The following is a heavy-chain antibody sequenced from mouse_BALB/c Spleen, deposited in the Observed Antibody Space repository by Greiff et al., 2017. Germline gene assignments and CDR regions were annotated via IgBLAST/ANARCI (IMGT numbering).Heavy chain of an antibody. CDR3: ARDDGNYLDY. CDR2: ISNGGGST. V-gene: IGHV5-12-2*01. CDR1: GFTFSSYT. J-gene: IGHJ2*01. D-gene: IGHD2-3*01. Sequence: EVQLQQSGGGLVQPGGSLKLSCAASGFTFSSYTMSWVRQTPEKRLEWVAYISNGGGSTYYPDTVKGRFTISRDNAKNTLYLQMSSLKSEDTAMYYCARDDGNYLDYWGQGTTLTVSS.